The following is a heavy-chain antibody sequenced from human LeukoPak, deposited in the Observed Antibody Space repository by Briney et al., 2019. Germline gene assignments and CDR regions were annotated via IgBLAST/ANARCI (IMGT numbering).Heavy chain of an antibody. Sequence: PSETLSLTCTVSGGSISSGGYYWSWIRQHPGKGLEWIGYTYDSGRTYSNAFLKSRVTISVDTSKNQFSLKLSSVTAADTAVYYCARLAGYSYGPFDYWGQGTLVTVSS. D-gene: IGHD5-18*01. CDR2: TYDSGRT. V-gene: IGHV4-31*03. J-gene: IGHJ4*02. CDR1: GGSISSGGYY. CDR3: ARLAGYSYGPFDY.